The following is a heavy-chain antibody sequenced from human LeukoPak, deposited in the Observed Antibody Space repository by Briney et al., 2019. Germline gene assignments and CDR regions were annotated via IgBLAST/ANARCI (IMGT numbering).Heavy chain of an antibody. CDR1: GYTFTCYY. J-gene: IGHJ4*02. CDR3: ARAVSGSYYVNFDY. V-gene: IGHV1-2*02. CDR2: INPNSGGT. D-gene: IGHD1-26*01. Sequence: AASVKVSCKASGYTFTCYYMHWVRQAPGQGLGWMGWINPNSGGTNYAQKFQGRVTMTRDTSISTAYMELSRLRSDDTAVYYCARAVSGSYYVNFDYWGQGTLVTVSS.